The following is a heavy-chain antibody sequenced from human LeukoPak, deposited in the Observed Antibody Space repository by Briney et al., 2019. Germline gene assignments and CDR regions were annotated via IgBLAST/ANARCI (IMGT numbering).Heavy chain of an antibody. CDR2: INWNGGSS. CDR1: GFTFSNAW. CDR3: AKDLRSVNGGYFNY. V-gene: IGHV3-20*04. J-gene: IGHJ4*02. D-gene: IGHD2-15*01. Sequence: GGSLRLSCAASGFTFSNAWMSWVRQAPGKGLEWVSGINWNGGSSDYADSVKGRFTISRDNAKNSLYLQMNSLTPEDTAFYYCAKDLRSVNGGYFNYWGQGTLVTVSS.